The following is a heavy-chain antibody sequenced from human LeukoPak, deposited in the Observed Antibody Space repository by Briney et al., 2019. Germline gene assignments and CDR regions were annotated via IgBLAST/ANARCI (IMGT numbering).Heavy chain of an antibody. J-gene: IGHJ4*02. V-gene: IGHV3-7*01. Sequence: PGGTQRLSCAASGFTFRNYCMNWARHPPGKGREWVPNIKEDGSDKYYVDSVKGRFTISRDNAKNSLYLQMNSLRAEDTAVYFCARDLEYCSGGSCHYWGQGTLVTVSS. CDR3: ARDLEYCSGGSCHY. CDR1: GFTFRNYC. D-gene: IGHD2-15*01. CDR2: IKEDGSDK.